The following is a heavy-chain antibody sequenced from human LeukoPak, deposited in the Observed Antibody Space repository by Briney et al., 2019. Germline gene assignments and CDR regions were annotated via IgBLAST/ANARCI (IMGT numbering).Heavy chain of an antibody. CDR2: IYTSGST. V-gene: IGHV4-59*10. CDR1: GGSFSGYY. D-gene: IGHD3-16*01. CDR3: ARGSFGGVTKDYYYMDV. J-gene: IGHJ6*03. Sequence: KTSETLSLTCAVYGGSFSGYYWSWIRQPAGKGLEWIGRIYTSGSTNYNPSLKSRVTMSVDTSKNQFSLRLSSVTAADTAVYYCARGSFGGVTKDYYYMDVWGKGTTVTISS.